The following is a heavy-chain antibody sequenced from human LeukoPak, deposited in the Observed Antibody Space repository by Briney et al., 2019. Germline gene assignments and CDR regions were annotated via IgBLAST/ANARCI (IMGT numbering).Heavy chain of an antibody. CDR3: ARVSSWTEEPDTGLDY. J-gene: IGHJ4*02. V-gene: IGHV1-69*06. CDR2: VFPIFGTA. CDR1: GGPFSSYA. D-gene: IGHD6-13*01. Sequence: SVKLSCKASGGPFSSYAISWVRQGPGHALEWMGGVFPIFGTANYAQKFQGRVTITADKSTSTAYMELSSLRSEDTAVYYCARVSSWTEEPDTGLDYWGQGTLVTVSS.